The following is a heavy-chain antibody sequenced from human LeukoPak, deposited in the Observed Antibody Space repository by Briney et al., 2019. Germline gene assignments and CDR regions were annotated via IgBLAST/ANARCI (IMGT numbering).Heavy chain of an antibody. Sequence: PGGSLRLSCAASGFIFSRYTMNWVRQAQGKGLEWVSSISSTSTYIYYADSVKGRFTISRDNAKKSLYLQMNSLRADDTAVYYCTRDEDEELVRDYWGQGTLVTVSS. V-gene: IGHV3-21*01. D-gene: IGHD6-13*01. CDR3: TRDEDEELVRDY. J-gene: IGHJ4*02. CDR2: ISSTSTYI. CDR1: GFIFSRYT.